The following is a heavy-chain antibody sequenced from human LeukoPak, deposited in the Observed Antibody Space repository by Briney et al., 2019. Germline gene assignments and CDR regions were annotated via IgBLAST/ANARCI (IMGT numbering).Heavy chain of an antibody. J-gene: IGHJ6*03. D-gene: IGHD4-17*01. V-gene: IGHV4-59*02. CDR1: GGSVSNYY. Sequence: KPSETLSLTCTVSGGSVSNYYWSWIRQSPGKGLEWIGYIYYTETSYNPSLKSRVTVSADTSKNQFSLKLYSVTAADTAVYYCARVIVGVTTYRHYYYYYYMDVWGKGTTVTISS. CDR2: IYYTET. CDR3: ARVIVGVTTYRHYYYYYYMDV.